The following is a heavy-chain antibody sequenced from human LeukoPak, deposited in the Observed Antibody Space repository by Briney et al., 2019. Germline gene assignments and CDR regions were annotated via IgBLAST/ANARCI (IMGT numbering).Heavy chain of an antibody. CDR2: INADESST. CDR3: ARGGFYHSGSFDY. J-gene: IGHJ4*02. D-gene: IGHD3-10*01. V-gene: IGHV3-74*01. CDR1: GFTFISHW. Sequence: GGSLRLSCAASGFTFISHWMHWVRQAPGKGLVWVSRINADESSTSCADSVKGRFTISRDNAKNTLYLQMDSLRADDTAVYYCARGGFYHSGSFDYWGQGTLVTVSS.